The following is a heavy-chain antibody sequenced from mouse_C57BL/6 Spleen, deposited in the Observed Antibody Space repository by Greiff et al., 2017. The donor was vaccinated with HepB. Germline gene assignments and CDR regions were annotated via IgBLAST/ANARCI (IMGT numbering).Heavy chain of an antibody. CDR2: ISYDGSN. Sequence: ESGPGLVNPSQSLSLTCSVTGYSITSGYYWNWIRQFPGNKLEWMGYISYDGSNNYNPSLKNRISITRDTSKNQFFLKLNSVTTEDTATYYCARVDYGSSWGFDYWGQGTTLTVSS. CDR3: ARVDYGSSWGFDY. CDR1: GYSITSGYY. J-gene: IGHJ2*01. D-gene: IGHD1-1*01. V-gene: IGHV3-6*01.